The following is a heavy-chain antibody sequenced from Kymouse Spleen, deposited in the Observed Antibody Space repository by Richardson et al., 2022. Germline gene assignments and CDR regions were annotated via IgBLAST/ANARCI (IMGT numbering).Heavy chain of an antibody. CDR1: GFTFSSYS. D-gene: IGHD5-18,IGHD5-18*01. CDR2: ISSSSSYI. CDR3: AREGIQLWHLDY. Sequence: EVQLVESGGGLVKPGGSLRLSCAASGFTFSSYSMNWVRQAPGKGLEWVSSISSSSSYIYYADSVKGRFTISRDNAKNSLYLQMNSLRAEDTAVYYCAREGIQLWHLDYWGQGTLVTVSS. J-gene: IGHJ4*02. V-gene: IGHV3-21*03.